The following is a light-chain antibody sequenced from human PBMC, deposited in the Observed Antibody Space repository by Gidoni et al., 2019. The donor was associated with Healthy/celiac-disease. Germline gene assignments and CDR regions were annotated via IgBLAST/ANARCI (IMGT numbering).Light chain of an antibody. CDR3: QQYYSTPL. J-gene: IGKJ2*01. CDR2: WAS. CDR1: QSVLYSSNHKNY. V-gene: IGKV4-1*01. Sequence: DIVMTQSPDSLAVSLGERATINCKSSQSVLYSSNHKNYLAWYQQKPGQPPKLLIYWASTRESGVPARFSGSGSGTDFTLTISSLQAEDVAVYYCQQYYSTPLFGQGTKLEIK.